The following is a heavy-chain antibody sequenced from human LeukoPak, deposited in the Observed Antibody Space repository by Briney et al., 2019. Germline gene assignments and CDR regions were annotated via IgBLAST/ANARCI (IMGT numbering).Heavy chain of an antibody. V-gene: IGHV3-64*02. Sequence: GGSLRLSCATSGFTFRRFGMHWVRQAPGKGLEYVSAISSDGGSTYYADSVKGRFTISRDNSKNTLYLRMGSLRVDAMGVYYCARGHDGGDAGDYFDYWGQGTLVTVSS. CDR1: GFTFRRFG. CDR2: ISSDGGST. D-gene: IGHD2-21*02. J-gene: IGHJ4*02. CDR3: ARGHDGGDAGDYFDY.